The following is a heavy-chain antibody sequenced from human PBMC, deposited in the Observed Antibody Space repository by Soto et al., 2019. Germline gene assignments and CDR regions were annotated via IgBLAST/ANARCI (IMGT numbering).Heavy chain of an antibody. Sequence: SVKVSCKSSGDTFSSYAISWVRQAPGKGLEWMGKIIPTFGRTNYAQKFQGRLTISADDSTSTAYMELSSLLSEDTAVYYCARDPLSSFAMDVWGQGTTVTVSS. CDR1: GDTFSSYA. CDR2: IIPTFGRT. J-gene: IGHJ6*02. D-gene: IGHD3-10*02. V-gene: IGHV1-69*13. CDR3: ARDPLSSFAMDV.